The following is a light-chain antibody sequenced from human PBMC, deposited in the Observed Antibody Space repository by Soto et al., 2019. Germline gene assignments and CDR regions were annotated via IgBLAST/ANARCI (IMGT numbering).Light chain of an antibody. J-gene: IGKJ2*01. Sequence: AIRMTQSPSSFSASTGDRVTITCRASQGISSYLAWYQQKPGKAPKLLIYAAATLQRGAPSRFSAXXXXTXXXLTISRLQSEDFATYYCQQYLSYPYTFGQGTKLEI. V-gene: IGKV1-8*01. CDR1: QGISSY. CDR3: QQYLSYPYT. CDR2: AAA.